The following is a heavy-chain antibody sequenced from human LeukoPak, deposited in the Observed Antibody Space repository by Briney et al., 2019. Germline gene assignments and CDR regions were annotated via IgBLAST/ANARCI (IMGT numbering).Heavy chain of an antibody. CDR1: GFTFRNYE. CDR2: ISSSGTNI. Sequence: GGSLRLSCAASGFTFRNYEMNWVRQAPGKGPEWVSYISSSGTNIKYADSVRGRFTISRDNAKNSLYLQMNSLRAEDTAVYYCATHLVAVAGYWGQGTLVTVSS. V-gene: IGHV3-48*03. D-gene: IGHD6-19*01. CDR3: ATHLVAVAGY. J-gene: IGHJ4*02.